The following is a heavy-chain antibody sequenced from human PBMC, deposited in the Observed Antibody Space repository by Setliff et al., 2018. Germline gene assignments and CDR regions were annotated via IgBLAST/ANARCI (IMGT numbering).Heavy chain of an antibody. CDR2: IIPIFGTA. D-gene: IGHD3-10*01. CDR3: ASLYYGSGSPTLDY. J-gene: IGHJ4*02. Sequence: GGPVKVSCKASGGTFSSYAISWVRQAPGQGLEWMGGIIPIFGTANYAQKFQGRVTITTDESTSTAYMELSSLRSEDTAVYYCASLYYGSGSPTLDYWGQGTLVTVSS. CDR1: GGTFSSYA. V-gene: IGHV1-69*05.